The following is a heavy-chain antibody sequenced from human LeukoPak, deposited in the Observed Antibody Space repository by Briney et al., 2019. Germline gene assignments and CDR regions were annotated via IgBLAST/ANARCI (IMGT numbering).Heavy chain of an antibody. J-gene: IGHJ6*04. V-gene: IGHV3-48*03. CDR1: GFTFSSYE. D-gene: IGHD3-10*02. CDR2: ISSSGSTI. CDR3: AELGITMIGGV. Sequence: LRGSLRLSCLASGFTFSSYEMNGVRQAKGKGLEWVSYISSSGSTIYYADSVKGRFTIPRDNAKNSLYLQMNSLRAEDTAVYYCAELGITMIGGVWGKGTSVTISS.